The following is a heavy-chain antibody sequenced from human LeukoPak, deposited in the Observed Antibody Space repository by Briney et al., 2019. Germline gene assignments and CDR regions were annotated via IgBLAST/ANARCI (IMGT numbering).Heavy chain of an antibody. CDR2: ISYDGSNK. CDR3: AKGIGTAEGFDP. D-gene: IGHD1-1*01. V-gene: IGHV3-30*18. Sequence: PGRSLRLSCAASGFTFSSYGMHWVRKAPGKGLEWVAVISYDGSNKYYADSVKGRFTISRDNSKNTLYLQMNSLRAEDTAVYYCAKGIGTAEGFDPWGQGTLVTVSS. CDR1: GFTFSSYG. J-gene: IGHJ5*02.